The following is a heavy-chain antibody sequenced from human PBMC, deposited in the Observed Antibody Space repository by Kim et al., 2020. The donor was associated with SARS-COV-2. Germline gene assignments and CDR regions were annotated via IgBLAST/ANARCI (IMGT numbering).Heavy chain of an antibody. CDR3: ARDSYYDILTGYPSGGM. J-gene: IGHJ6*01. CDR1: GFTFSSYA. D-gene: IGHD3-9*01. CDR2: ISYDGSNK. V-gene: IGHV3-30-3*01. Sequence: GGSLRLSCAASGFTFSSYAMHWVRQAPGKGLEWVAVISYDGSNKYYADSVKGRFTISRDNSKNTLYLQMNSLRAEDTAVYYCARDSYYDILTGYPSGGM.